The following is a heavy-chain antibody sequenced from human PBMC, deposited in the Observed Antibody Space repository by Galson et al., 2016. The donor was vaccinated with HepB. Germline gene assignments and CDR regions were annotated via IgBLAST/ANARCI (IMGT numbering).Heavy chain of an antibody. V-gene: IGHV2-70*01. CDR2: IDWVHGK. D-gene: IGHD2-21*02. CDR3: ARLLTSCGNDCYSIFDS. J-gene: IGHJ4*02. CDR1: GFSLCSSGMS. Sequence: PALVKPTQTVTLTCTFSGFSLCSSGMSVSWIRQPPGKALEWLALIDWVHGKYYTSSLKTRLTISRDTSKNQVVLTMTKVDPVDTATYFCARLLTSCGNDCYSIFDSWGQGILVTVSS.